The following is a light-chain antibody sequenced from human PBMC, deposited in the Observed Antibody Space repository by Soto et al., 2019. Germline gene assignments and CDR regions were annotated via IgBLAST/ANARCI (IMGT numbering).Light chain of an antibody. J-gene: IGKJ5*01. CDR2: ASS. CDR3: QQSYSPIT. CDR1: QSIGSSY. Sequence: DVPMTQFPSSLSASVGDRVTITCRASQSIGSSYLHWYQQKPGKAPKLLIYASSSLQSGVPSRFSGSGSGTDFTLTIRSLQPEDFATYYCQQSYSPITFGQGTRLEIK. V-gene: IGKV1-39*01.